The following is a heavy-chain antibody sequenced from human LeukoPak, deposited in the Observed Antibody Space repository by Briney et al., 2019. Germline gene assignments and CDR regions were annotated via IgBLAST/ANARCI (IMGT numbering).Heavy chain of an antibody. V-gene: IGHV3-7*01. Sequence: GGSLRLSCAASGFTFTTYWMGWVRQAPGKGLEWVANIKQDGSEKYCVDSVKGRFTISRDNVKNSLFLQMNNLRAEDTAVYYCARDPYGDYGDCFDYWGQGTLVIVSS. CDR3: ARDPYGDYGDCFDY. D-gene: IGHD4-17*01. CDR1: GFTFTTYW. CDR2: IKQDGSEK. J-gene: IGHJ4*02.